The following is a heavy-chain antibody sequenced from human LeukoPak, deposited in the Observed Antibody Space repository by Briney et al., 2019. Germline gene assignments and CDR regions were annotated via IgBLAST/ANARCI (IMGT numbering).Heavy chain of an antibody. CDR2: IYPGDSDT. CDR3: ARQTRDYYYGMDV. J-gene: IGHJ6*02. V-gene: IGHV5-51*01. D-gene: IGHD1-14*01. Sequence: GESLKISCKGSGYSFTSYWIGWVRQMPGKGLEWMGIIYPGDSDTRYSPSFQGQVTISADKSISTAYLQWSSLKASDTAMYYCARQTRDYYYGMDVWGQGTTATVSS. CDR1: GYSFTSYW.